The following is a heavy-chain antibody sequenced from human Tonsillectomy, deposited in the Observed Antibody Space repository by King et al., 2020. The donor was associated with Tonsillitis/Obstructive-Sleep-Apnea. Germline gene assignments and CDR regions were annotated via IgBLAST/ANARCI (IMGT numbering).Heavy chain of an antibody. CDR3: AREMSGYGLDAFDI. Sequence: VQLQQWGAGLLKPSETLSLTCAVYGGSFSGYYWSWIRQPPGKGLEWIGEINHSGSSNYNPSLKSRVTISVDTSNNQFSLKLSSVPAADTAVYYCAREMSGYGLDAFDIWGHGTMVTVSS. CDR1: GGSFSGYY. V-gene: IGHV4-34*01. D-gene: IGHD5-12*01. CDR2: INHSGSS. J-gene: IGHJ3*02.